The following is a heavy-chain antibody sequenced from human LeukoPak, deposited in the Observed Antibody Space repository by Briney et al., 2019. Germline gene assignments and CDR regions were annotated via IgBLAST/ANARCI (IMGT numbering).Heavy chain of an antibody. Sequence: GGSLSLSCAASGFSFNDYYMSWIRQAPGKGLEWVSSISYSYTTIYYADSVKGRFTISRDNAKNSLYLQMNSLRAEDTAVYFCASDKDAFDFWGQGTMVTVSS. CDR2: ISYSYTTI. CDR3: ASDKDAFDF. V-gene: IGHV3-11*04. CDR1: GFSFNDYY. J-gene: IGHJ3*01.